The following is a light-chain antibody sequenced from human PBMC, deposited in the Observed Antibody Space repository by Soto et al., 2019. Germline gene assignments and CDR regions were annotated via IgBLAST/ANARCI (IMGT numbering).Light chain of an antibody. J-gene: IGLJ2*01. V-gene: IGLV2-14*01. CDR3: SSYTTTSTVI. Sequence: QSALTQPDSVSGSPGQSIMIPCTGTSSDVGGYNYVSWYQQHPGKAPKLMIYDVSSRPSGLANRFSASKSGNTASRTISGLHAEDEADYYCSSYTTTSTVIFGGGTKVTFL. CDR2: DVS. CDR1: SSDVGGYNY.